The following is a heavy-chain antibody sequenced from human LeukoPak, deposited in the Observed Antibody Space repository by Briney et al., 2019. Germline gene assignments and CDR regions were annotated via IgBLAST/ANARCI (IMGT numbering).Heavy chain of an antibody. D-gene: IGHD6-6*01. J-gene: IGHJ4*02. CDR3: ARGRVYYFDY. CDR1: GFTFSSYA. Sequence: GGSLRLSCAASGFTFSSYAMHWVRQAPGKGLEWVAVISYDGSNKYYAVSVKGRFTISRDNSKNTLYLQMNSLRAEDTAVYYCARGRVYYFDYWGQGTLVTVSS. CDR2: ISYDGSNK. V-gene: IGHV3-30-3*01.